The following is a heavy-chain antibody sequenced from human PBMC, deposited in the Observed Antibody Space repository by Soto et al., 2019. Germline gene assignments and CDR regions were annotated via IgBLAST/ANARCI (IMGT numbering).Heavy chain of an antibody. J-gene: IGHJ4*02. Sequence: QVQLQESGPGLVKPSQTLSLTCTVSGGSISRGGYFWIWIRQHPGKGLEWIGYINYSGSTSYNPSLKSRVTISVDTSKNQFSLKLRSVTAADTAVYYCARYWGSGQIDYGGQGNLVTVSS. CDR1: GGSISRGGYF. D-gene: IGHD6-19*01. CDR2: INYSGST. CDR3: ARYWGSGQIDY. V-gene: IGHV4-31*03.